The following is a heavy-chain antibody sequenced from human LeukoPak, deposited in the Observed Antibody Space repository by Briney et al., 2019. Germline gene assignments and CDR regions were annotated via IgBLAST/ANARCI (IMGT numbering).Heavy chain of an antibody. CDR2: INPSGGST. Sequence: ASVKVSCKASGYTFTSYYMHWVRQAPGQGLEWMGIINPSGGSTSYAQKFQGRVTMTRDTSTSTVYMELSSLRPEDTAVYYCARGSQLRYFDWLLYRGSGLGDYWGQGTLVTVSS. CDR1: GYTFTSYY. J-gene: IGHJ4*02. CDR3: ARGSQLRYFDWLLYRGSGLGDY. V-gene: IGHV1-46*01. D-gene: IGHD3-9*01.